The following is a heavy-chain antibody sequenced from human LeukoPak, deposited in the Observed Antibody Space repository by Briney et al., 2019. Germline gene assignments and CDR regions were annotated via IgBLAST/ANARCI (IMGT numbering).Heavy chain of an antibody. D-gene: IGHD5-18*01. V-gene: IGHV4-59*01. CDR3: ARARGYSYGYFDD. CDR1: GGPISSYY. Sequence: SETLSLPRTVPGGPISSYYWSLIRQPPGEGLEWVGYIYYSGSTNYNPSLKSRVTISVDTSKNQSSLKLSSVTAADTAVYYCARARGYSYGYFDDWGQGTLVTVSS. J-gene: IGHJ4*02. CDR2: IYYSGST.